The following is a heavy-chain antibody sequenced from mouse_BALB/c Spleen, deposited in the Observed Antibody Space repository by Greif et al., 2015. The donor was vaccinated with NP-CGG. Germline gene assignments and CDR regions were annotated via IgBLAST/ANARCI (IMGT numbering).Heavy chain of an antibody. CDR1: GYLFTGYY. CDR3: ARGDGNYGEFAY. J-gene: IGHJ3*01. Sequence: LVKTGASVKISCKASGYLFTGYYMHWVKQSHGKSLEWIGYISCYNGATSYNQKFKGKATFTVDASSSTASMQFNSLTSEDSAVYYCARGDGNYGEFAYWGQGTLVTVPA. V-gene: IGHV1S34*01. D-gene: IGHD2-1*01. CDR2: ISCYNGAT.